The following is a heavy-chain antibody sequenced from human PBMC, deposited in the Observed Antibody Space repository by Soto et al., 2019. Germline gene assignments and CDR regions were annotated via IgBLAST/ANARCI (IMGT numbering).Heavy chain of an antibody. D-gene: IGHD2-21*02. CDR2: IKQDGSAK. J-gene: IGHJ6*02. V-gene: IGHV3-7*01. Sequence: GGSLRLSCAASGFTFSSYWMSWVRQAPGKGLEWVANIKQDGSAKYYVDSVKGRFTISRDNAKNSLYLQMNSLRAEDTAVYYCAREGDYYYYYGMDVWGQGTTVTVSS. CDR3: AREGDYYYYYGMDV. CDR1: GFTFSSYW.